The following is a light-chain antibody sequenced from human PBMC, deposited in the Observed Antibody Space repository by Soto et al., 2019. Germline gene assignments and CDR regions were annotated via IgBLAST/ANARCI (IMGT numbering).Light chain of an antibody. CDR2: LNSDGSH. CDR3: QTWSTDIRV. Sequence: QAVLTQPPSASASLGASVKLTCTLSSGHNSYVIAWHQQQPEKGHRYLMKLNSDGSHSKGDGIPDRFSCSSSGAERYLTISSLQSEDDADYYCQTWSTDIRVFGGGTKLTVL. CDR1: SGHNSYV. V-gene: IGLV4-69*01. J-gene: IGLJ3*02.